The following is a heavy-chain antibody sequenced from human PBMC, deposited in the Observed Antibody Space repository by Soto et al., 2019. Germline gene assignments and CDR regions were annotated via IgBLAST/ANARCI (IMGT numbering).Heavy chain of an antibody. J-gene: IGHJ6*02. D-gene: IGHD4-17*01. CDR2: ISSSSSTI. V-gene: IGHV3-48*02. Sequence: PVGSLRLSCAASGFTFSSYSMNWVRQAPGNGLEWVSYISSSSSTIYYADSVKGRFTISRDNAKNSLYLQMNSLRDEDTAVYYCASLSDGDYGYYYYGMDVWGQGTTVTVSS. CDR3: ASLSDGDYGYYYYGMDV. CDR1: GFTFSSYS.